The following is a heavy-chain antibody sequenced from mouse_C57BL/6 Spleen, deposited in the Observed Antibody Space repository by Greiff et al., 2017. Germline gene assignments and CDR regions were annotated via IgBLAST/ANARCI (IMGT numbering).Heavy chain of an antibody. CDR2: ISSGSSTI. D-gene: IGHD1-1*01. CDR1: GFTFSDYG. J-gene: IGHJ1*03. V-gene: IGHV5-17*01. Sequence: DVMLVESGGGLVKPGGSLKLSCAASGFTFSDYGMHWVRQAPEKGLEWVAYISSGSSTIYYADTVKGRLTISRDNAKNTLFLQMTSLRSEDTAMYYCARDYYGSGGYFGVWGTGTTVTVSS. CDR3: ARDYYGSGGYFGV.